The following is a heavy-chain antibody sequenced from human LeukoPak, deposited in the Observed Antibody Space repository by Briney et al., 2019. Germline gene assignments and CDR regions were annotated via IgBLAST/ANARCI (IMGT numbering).Heavy chain of an antibody. V-gene: IGHV3-21*01. CDR3: ARAYYGSGTSHFDS. CDR2: ISSSSSYI. J-gene: IGHJ4*02. Sequence: GGSLRLSCAASGFSFSIYSMNWVRQAPGKGLEWVSSISSSSSYIYYADSVKGRFTISRDNAKNSLYLQMDSLRAEDTAVYYCARAYYGSGTSHFDSWSQGTLVTVSS. CDR1: GFSFSIYS. D-gene: IGHD3-10*01.